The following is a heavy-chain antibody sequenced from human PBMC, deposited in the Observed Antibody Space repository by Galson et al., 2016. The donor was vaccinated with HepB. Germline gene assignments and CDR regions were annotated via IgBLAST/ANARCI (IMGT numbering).Heavy chain of an antibody. Sequence: TLSLTCGVYGGSLSENYWTWSRQAPGKGLEWIAEINRRGSTNYNPSLRSRVTISVDTSKNQFSLSLTSATAADTAVYFCARVILGRYGPQGTFDIWGQGTLVTVSS. CDR1: GGSLSENY. J-gene: IGHJ3*02. CDR3: ARVILGRYGPQGTFDI. CDR2: INRRGST. D-gene: IGHD3-16*01. V-gene: IGHV4-34*01.